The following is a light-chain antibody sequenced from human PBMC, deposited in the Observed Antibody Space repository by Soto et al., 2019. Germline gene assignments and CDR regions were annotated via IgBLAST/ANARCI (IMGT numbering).Light chain of an antibody. CDR2: GAS. J-gene: IGKJ3*01. V-gene: IGKV3-20*01. CDR3: QQYGTSPFT. Sequence: VLTQSPDTLSLSPGERATLSCRASERISSNVLAWYQQRPGQAPRLLIYGASTRASGIPDRFSGSGSGTDFALTISRLAPEDFAVFYCQQYGTSPFTFGPGTTVEIK. CDR1: ERISSNV.